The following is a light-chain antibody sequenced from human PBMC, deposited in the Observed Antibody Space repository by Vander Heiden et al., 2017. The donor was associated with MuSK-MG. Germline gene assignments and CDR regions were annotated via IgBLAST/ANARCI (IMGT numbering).Light chain of an antibody. CDR2: GAS. V-gene: IGKV1-39*01. CDR1: QNIMSY. J-gene: IGKJ1*01. Sequence: IQMTQSPSSLSASVGDRVTITCRASQNIMSYLNWYQHKPGKAPKLLIYGASSLQSGVPSRFSGRGSGTDFTLTISSLQPEDFATYYCQQNYGTPWTFGQGTQVEIK. CDR3: QQNYGTPWT.